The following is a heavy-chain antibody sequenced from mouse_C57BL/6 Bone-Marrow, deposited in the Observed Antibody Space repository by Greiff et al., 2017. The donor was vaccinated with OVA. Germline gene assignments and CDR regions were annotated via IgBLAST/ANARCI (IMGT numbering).Heavy chain of an antibody. V-gene: IGHV14-3*01. Sequence: LVESVAELVRPGASVKLSCTASGFNIKNTYMHWVKQRPEQGLEWIGRIDPANGNTKYAPKFQGKATITADKSSNTAYLQLSILTSEDTAIYYCARRGSYYLYYFDYWGQGTTLTVSS. CDR1: GFNIKNTY. CDR3: ARRGSYYLYYFDY. CDR2: IDPANGNT. J-gene: IGHJ2*01. D-gene: IGHD2-12*01.